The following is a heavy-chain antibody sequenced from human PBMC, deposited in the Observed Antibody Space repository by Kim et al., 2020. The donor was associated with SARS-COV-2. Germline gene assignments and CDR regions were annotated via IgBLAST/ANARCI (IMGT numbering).Heavy chain of an antibody. CDR3: AKDYVVVGGWESGFDY. D-gene: IGHD1-26*01. Sequence: GGSLRLSCAASGFTFSSYGMHWVRQAPGKGLEWVAVISYDGSNKYYADSVKGRFTISRDNSKNTLYLQMNSLRAEDTAVYYCAKDYVVVGGWESGFDYWGQGTLVTVSS. J-gene: IGHJ4*02. CDR2: ISYDGSNK. V-gene: IGHV3-30*18. CDR1: GFTFSSYG.